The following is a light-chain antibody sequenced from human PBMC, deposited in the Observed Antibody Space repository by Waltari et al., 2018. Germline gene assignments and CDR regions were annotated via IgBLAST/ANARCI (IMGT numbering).Light chain of an antibody. CDR2: DAS. CDR1: QNVDSY. CDR3: QQRRNWPLT. V-gene: IGKV3-11*01. J-gene: IGKJ4*01. Sequence: EIVLTQSPATLSLSPGERANLSCRASQNVDSYLAWYQPKPGQAPRLLIYDASNRATGIPARVSGSGSGTDFTLTISSLEPEDFAVYYCQQRRNWPLTFGGGTKVEIK.